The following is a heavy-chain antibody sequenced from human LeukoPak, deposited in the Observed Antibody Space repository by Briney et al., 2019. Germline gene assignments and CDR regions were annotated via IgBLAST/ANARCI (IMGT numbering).Heavy chain of an antibody. J-gene: IGHJ3*02. CDR1: GYIFSDYY. V-gene: IGHV1-3*01. Sequence: GASVKVSCKASGYIFSDYYMHWVRQAPGQRLEWMGWINAGNGNTKYSQKFQGRVTITRDTSASTAYMELSSLRSEDTAVYYCARDLTCSGGSCYGDAFDIWGQGTMVTVSS. CDR3: ARDLTCSGGSCYGDAFDI. D-gene: IGHD2-15*01. CDR2: INAGNGNT.